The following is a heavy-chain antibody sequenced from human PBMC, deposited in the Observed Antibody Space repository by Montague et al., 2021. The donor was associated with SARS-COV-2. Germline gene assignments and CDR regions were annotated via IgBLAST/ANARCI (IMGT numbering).Heavy chain of an antibody. CDR3: ARGGYYDNTGYYSDYYYNMDV. J-gene: IGHJ6*02. D-gene: IGHD3-22*01. CDR1: GGSIDSFY. CDR2: IFHSGRT. V-gene: IGHV4-59*01. Sequence: SETLSLTCTVSGGSIDSFYWSWIRRPPGKGLEWIGCIFHSGRTYYNPSPKSRVSMSVDTSKNQVSLRLSSLTAADTAVYYCARGGYYDNTGYYSDYYYNMDVWGQGTTVTVSS.